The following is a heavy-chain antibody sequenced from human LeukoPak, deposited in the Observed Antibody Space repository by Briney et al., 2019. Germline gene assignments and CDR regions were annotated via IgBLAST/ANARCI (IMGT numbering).Heavy chain of an antibody. CDR1: GFTFSSYA. Sequence: PGGSLRLSCAASGFTFSSYAMSWVRQAPGKGLEWVSAITGTGGSTYYVASVKGRFTISRDNSKNTLFLQMNSLRAEDTAIYYCAKDAFYYDSSGYYDGGSFDYWGQGTLVTVSS. CDR2: ITGTGGST. D-gene: IGHD3-22*01. V-gene: IGHV3-23*01. CDR3: AKDAFYYDSSGYYDGGSFDY. J-gene: IGHJ4*02.